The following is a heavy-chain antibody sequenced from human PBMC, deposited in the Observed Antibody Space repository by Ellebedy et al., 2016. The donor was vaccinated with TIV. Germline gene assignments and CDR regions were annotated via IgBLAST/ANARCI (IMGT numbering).Heavy chain of an antibody. Sequence: GGSLRLSCAASGFTFSPYAMNWVRQAPGKGLEWVSFVSGSGLTKNYADSVKGRFTISRDNAKNSLYLQMNSLRAEDTAVYYCARDMAWGNERVIDGFDIWGQGTMVTVSS. CDR3: ARDMAWGNERVIDGFDI. J-gene: IGHJ3*02. D-gene: IGHD7-27*01. CDR1: GFTFSPYA. V-gene: IGHV3-48*04. CDR2: VSGSGLTK.